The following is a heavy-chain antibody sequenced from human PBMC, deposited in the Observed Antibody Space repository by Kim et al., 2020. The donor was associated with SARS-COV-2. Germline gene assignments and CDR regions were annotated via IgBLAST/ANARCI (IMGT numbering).Heavy chain of an antibody. D-gene: IGHD6-6*01. J-gene: IGHJ4*02. CDR3: ARVAIAGRRFFDY. Sequence: QKLQGMVTMTRDTSTSTVYMELSSLRSEDTAVYYCARVAIAGRRFFDYWGQGTLVTVSS. V-gene: IGHV1-46*01.